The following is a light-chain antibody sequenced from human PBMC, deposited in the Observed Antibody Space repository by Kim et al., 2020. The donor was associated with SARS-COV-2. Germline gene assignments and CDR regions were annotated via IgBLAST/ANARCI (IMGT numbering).Light chain of an antibody. CDR2: DDT. J-gene: IGLJ2*01. V-gene: IGLV3-21*03. CDR1: NVGSKS. Sequence: PGKTARISCGGDNVGSKSVQWYLERPGQAPVVVVYDDTDRPSGIPGRFSGSNSGNTATLTISRVEAGDEADYYCLVWDSNSDHVVFGGGTQLTVL. CDR3: LVWDSNSDHVV.